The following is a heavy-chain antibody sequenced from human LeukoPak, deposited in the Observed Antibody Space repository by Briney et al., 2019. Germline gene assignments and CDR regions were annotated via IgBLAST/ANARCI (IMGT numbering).Heavy chain of an antibody. D-gene: IGHD4-17*01. CDR2: IYTSGST. V-gene: IGHV4-4*07. CDR3: ARGNHDYGDLDY. CDR1: GGSISSYY. J-gene: IGHJ4*02. Sequence: SETLSLTCTVSGGSISSYYWSWIRQPAGKGLEWIGRIYTSGSTNYNPSLKSRVTMSVDTSENQFSLKLSSVTAADTAVYYCARGNHDYGDLDYWGQGTLVTVSS.